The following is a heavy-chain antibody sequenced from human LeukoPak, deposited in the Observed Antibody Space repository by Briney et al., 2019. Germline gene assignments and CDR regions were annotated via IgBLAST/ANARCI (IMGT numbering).Heavy chain of an antibody. V-gene: IGHV1-8*01. Sequence: GASVKVSCKASGYTFTSYDINWVRQATGQGLEWMGWMNPNSGNTGYAQKFQGRVTMTRNTSISTAYMELSSLRSEDTAVYYCARVVVVPAAYTGDAFDIWGQGTMVTVSS. CDR2: MNPNSGNT. J-gene: IGHJ3*02. CDR3: ARVVVVPAAYTGDAFDI. D-gene: IGHD2-2*01. CDR1: GYTFTSYD.